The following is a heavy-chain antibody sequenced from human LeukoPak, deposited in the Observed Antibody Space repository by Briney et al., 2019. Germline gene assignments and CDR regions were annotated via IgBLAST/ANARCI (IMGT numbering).Heavy chain of an antibody. CDR1: GFTFSTYA. D-gene: IGHD4-23*01. CDR3: AKLADGGNSVGFDY. CDR2: ISWNSVSI. J-gene: IGHJ4*02. Sequence: PGRSLRLSCVASGFTFSTYAMHWVRQAPGKGLEWVSGISWNSVSIGYADSVKGRFTISRDNAKNSLYLQMNSLRAEDTALYYCAKLADGGNSVGFDYWGQGTLVTVSS. V-gene: IGHV3-9*01.